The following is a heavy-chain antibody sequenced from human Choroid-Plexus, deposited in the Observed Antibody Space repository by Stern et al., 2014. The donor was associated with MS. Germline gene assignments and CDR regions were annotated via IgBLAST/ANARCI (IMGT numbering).Heavy chain of an antibody. CDR3: AKYRQYLTYFFDH. CDR2: VSCGGSNK. V-gene: IGHV3-30*18. D-gene: IGHD2/OR15-2a*01. CDR1: GFTFGSCA. J-gene: IGHJ5*02. Sequence: QMQLVQSGGGVVQPGRPLRLSCVASGFTFGSCAMHWVRQAPGKGLEWVAGVSCGGSNKYYADSVKVRFTISRDNSQNTLYMQMSSLRPEDTAVYYCAKYRQYLTYFFDHWGQGSLVTVSS.